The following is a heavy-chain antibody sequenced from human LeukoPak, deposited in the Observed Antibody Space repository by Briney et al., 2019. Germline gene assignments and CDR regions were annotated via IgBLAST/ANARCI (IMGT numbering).Heavy chain of an antibody. CDR3: ATSSVYDILTGYPHDAFDI. CDR2: VYPGDSAT. V-gene: IGHV5-51*01. CDR1: GYSFSTYW. Sequence: GESLKISCKGSGYSFSTYWIGWVRQMPGKGLEWMGIVYPGDSATRYSPSFQGQVIISADKSISTAYLQWSSLKASDTAMYYCATSSVYDILTGYPHDAFDIWGQGTMVTVSS. D-gene: IGHD3-9*01. J-gene: IGHJ3*02.